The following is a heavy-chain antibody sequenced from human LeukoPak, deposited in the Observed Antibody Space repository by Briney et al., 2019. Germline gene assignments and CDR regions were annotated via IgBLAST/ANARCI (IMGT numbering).Heavy chain of an antibody. CDR3: ATPIEVVGPYHYYYYGSDA. CDR2: IKSKSDGGTA. J-gene: IGHJ6*02. CDR1: GFTFSNAW. D-gene: IGHD6-19*01. V-gene: IGHV3-15*01. Sequence: GGSLRLSCAASGFTFSNAWMTWVRQAPGKGLEWVGRIKSKSDGGTADYAAPVKGRFTISRDDSKNTLYLQMNGLKTEDTGVYFCATPIEVVGPYHYYYYGSDAWGQGTTVIVSS.